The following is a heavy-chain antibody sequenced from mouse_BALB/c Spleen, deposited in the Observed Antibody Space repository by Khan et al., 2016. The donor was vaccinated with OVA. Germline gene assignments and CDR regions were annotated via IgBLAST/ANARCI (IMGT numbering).Heavy chain of an antibody. CDR2: INPSNGYT. V-gene: IGHV1-4*01. CDR1: GYTFTSYT. Sequence: VQLQQSGAELARPGASGKMSCKASGYTFTSYTIHWIKKRPGQGLEWIGYINPSNGYTNYNQKFKDKATLTTDKSSTTAYLQLSSLTSDDSAVDNCVRDGAYHRNDGWLAYWGQGTLVTVSA. CDR3: VRDGAYHRNDGWLAY. J-gene: IGHJ3*01. D-gene: IGHD2-14*01.